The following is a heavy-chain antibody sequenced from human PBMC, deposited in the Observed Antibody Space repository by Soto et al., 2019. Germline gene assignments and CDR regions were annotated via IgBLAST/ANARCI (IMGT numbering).Heavy chain of an antibody. J-gene: IGHJ4*02. CDR3: ARGMLVGYDFWSGSPDFDY. V-gene: IGHV1-18*01. D-gene: IGHD3-3*01. CDR1: GYTFTSYG. CDR2: ISAYNGNT. Sequence: QVQLVQSGAEVKKPGASVKVSCKASGYTFTSYGISWVRQAPGQGLEWMGWISAYNGNTNYAQKLQGRVTMTTDTSTSTAYMELRSLRSDDTAVYYCARGMLVGYDFWSGSPDFDYWGRGTLVTVSS.